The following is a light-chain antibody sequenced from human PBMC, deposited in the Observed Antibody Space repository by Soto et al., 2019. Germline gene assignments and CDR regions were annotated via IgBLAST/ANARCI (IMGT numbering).Light chain of an antibody. CDR3: QQYGSSPPWT. CDR1: QSVSTNQ. V-gene: IGKV3-20*01. Sequence: EIVLTQSPGTLSLSPGERATLSCRASQSVSTNQLAWYQQKPGQAPRLLIYGASSRATGIPDRSSGSGSGTDFTLTISRLEPEDFAVYYCQQYGSSPPWTFGQGTKVDI. CDR2: GAS. J-gene: IGKJ1*01.